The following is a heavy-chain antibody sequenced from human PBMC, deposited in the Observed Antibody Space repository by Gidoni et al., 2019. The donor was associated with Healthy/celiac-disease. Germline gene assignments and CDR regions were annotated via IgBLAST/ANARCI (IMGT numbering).Heavy chain of an antibody. J-gene: IGHJ4*02. Sequence: QVQLQQWGAGLLKPSETLSLTCAVYGGSFSGYYWSWIRQPPGKGLEWIGEINHSGSTNYNPSLKSRVTISVDTSKNQFSLKLSSVTAADTAVYYCASGGGIAVAGTYWGQGTLVTVSS. CDR3: ASGGGIAVAGTY. D-gene: IGHD6-19*01. CDR1: GGSFSGYY. V-gene: IGHV4-34*01. CDR2: INHSGST.